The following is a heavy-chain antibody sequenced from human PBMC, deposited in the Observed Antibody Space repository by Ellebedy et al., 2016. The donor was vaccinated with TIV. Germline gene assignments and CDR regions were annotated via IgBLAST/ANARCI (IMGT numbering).Heavy chain of an antibody. CDR3: SSGVTENTGWFDP. V-gene: IGHV3-30*19. Sequence: GESLKISCAASGFTFSQYHMHWVRQAPGKGLEWVAVVSFQGKNKYYADSVKGRFTVSRDNSKNTLYLEMNSLRVEDTAVYYCSSGVTENTGWFDPWGRGTRVIVSS. J-gene: IGHJ5*02. CDR1: GFTFSQYH. CDR2: VSFQGKNK. D-gene: IGHD1-7*01.